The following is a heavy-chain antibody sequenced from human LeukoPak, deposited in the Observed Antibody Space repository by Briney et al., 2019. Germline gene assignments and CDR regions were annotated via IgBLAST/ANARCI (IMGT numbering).Heavy chain of an antibody. Sequence: KSSETLSLTCAMYGGSFSGYYWSWVRQAPGKGLEWVGRIKSKSEGETIEYAAPVKGRFTISRDDSKNMLFLQLNGLRSEDTAVYYCVTDKRYSSYVDFSWFDPWGQGTLVTVSS. J-gene: IGHJ5*02. CDR2: IKSKSEGETI. CDR1: GGSFSGYY. D-gene: IGHD4-11*01. CDR3: VTDKRYSSYVDFSWFDP. V-gene: IGHV3-15*01.